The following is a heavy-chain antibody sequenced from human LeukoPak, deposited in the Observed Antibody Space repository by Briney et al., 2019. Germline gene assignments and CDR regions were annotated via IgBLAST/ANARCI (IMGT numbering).Heavy chain of an antibody. D-gene: IGHD3-3*01. CDR3: ARRNTYYDFWSGYYTYWFDP. CDR2: INHSGRT. CDR1: GGSFSGYY. J-gene: IGHJ5*02. Sequence: ASETLSLTCAVYGGSFSGYYWSWIRQPPGKGLEWIGEINHSGRTNSNPSLKSRVTISVDTSKNQFSLKLSSVTAADTAVYYCARRNTYYDFWSGYYTYWFDPWGQGTLVTVSS. V-gene: IGHV4-34*01.